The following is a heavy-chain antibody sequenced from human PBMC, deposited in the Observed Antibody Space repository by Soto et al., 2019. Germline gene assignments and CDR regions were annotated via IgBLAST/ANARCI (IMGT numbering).Heavy chain of an antibody. CDR1: GGSISSGGYY. Sequence: KPSETLSLTCTVSGGSISSGGYYWSWIRQHPGKGLEWIGYIYYSGSTYYNPSLKSRVTISVDTSKNQFSLKLSSVTAADTAVYYCARVEQTTVTIDYWGQGTLVTVSS. J-gene: IGHJ4*02. D-gene: IGHD4-17*01. CDR3: ARVEQTTVTIDY. V-gene: IGHV4-31*03. CDR2: IYYSGST.